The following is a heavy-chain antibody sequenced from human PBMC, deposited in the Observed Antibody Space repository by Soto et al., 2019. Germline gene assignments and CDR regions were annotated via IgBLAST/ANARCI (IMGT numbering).Heavy chain of an antibody. CDR2: IKSKTDGGTT. CDR3: TTGPVDYYYGMDV. J-gene: IGHJ6*02. CDR1: GFTFSNAW. V-gene: IGHV3-15*01. Sequence: PVGSLRLSCAASGFTFSNAWMSWVRQAPGKGLEWVGRIKSKTDGGTTDYAAPVKGRFTISRDDSKNALYLQMNSLKTEDTAVYYCTTGPVDYYYGMDVWGQGTTVTVSS.